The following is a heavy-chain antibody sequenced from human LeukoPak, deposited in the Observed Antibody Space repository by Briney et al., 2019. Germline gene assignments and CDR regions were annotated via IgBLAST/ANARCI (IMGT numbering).Heavy chain of an antibody. D-gene: IGHD6-13*01. V-gene: IGHV1-69*04. CDR3: ARDKAGEAAAGT. J-gene: IGHJ4*02. CDR2: IIPILGIA. Sequence: GASVKVSCKASGGTFSSYAISWVRQAPGQGLEWMGRIIPILGIANYAQKLQGRVTMTTDTSTSTAYMELRSLRSDDTAVYYCARDKAGEAAAGTWGQGTLVTVSS. CDR1: GGTFSSYA.